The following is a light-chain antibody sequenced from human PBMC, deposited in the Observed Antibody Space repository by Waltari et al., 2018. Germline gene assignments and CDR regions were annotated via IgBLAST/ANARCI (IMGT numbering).Light chain of an antibody. Sequence: QSALTQPASVSGSPGQSITLSCTGTSSDVGSYNLVPWYQQRPGKAPKLMIYEVNKRPSGVSNRFSGSKSGNTASLTISGLRAEDEADYYCCSFAGTTTYYVFGTGTQVTVL. CDR1: SSDVGSYNL. V-gene: IGLV2-23*02. J-gene: IGLJ1*01. CDR2: EVN. CDR3: CSFAGTTTYYV.